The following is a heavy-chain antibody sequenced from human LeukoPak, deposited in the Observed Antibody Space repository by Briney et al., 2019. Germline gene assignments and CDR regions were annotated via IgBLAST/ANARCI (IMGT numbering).Heavy chain of an antibody. V-gene: IGHV1-69*04. D-gene: IGHD3-16*02. Sequence: ASVKVSCKASGDTFSSYAISWVRQAPGQGLEWMGRIIPILGIANYAQKFQGRVTITADKSTSTAYMELSSLRSEDTAVYYCARAIMITFGGVIVMRYFDYWGQGTLVTVSS. CDR3: ARAIMITFGGVIVMRYFDY. CDR1: GDTFSSYA. J-gene: IGHJ4*02. CDR2: IIPILGIA.